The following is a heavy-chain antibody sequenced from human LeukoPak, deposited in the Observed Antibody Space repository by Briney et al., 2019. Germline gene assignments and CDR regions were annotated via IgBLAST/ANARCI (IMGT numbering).Heavy chain of an antibody. CDR2: IIPIFGTA. J-gene: IGHJ6*03. CDR1: GGTFSSYA. D-gene: IGHD2-2*01. CDR3: AISPGGYYYYYMDV. V-gene: IGHV1-69*05. Sequence: SVKVSCKASGGTFSSYAISWVRQAPGQGLEWMGGIIPIFGTANYAQKFQGRVTITTDESTSTAYMELSSLRSEDTAVYYCAISPGGYYYYYMDVWGKGTTVTVSS.